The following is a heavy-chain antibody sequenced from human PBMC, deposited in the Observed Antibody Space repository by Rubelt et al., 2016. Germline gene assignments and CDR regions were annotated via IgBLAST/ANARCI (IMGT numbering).Heavy chain of an antibody. CDR1: GGSIRSYS. CDR3: ARDNVITFGGVMGVFDM. J-gene: IGHJ3*02. V-gene: IGHV4-59*01. Sequence: QVQLQESGPGLVKPSETLSLTCTVSGGSIRSYSWSWIRQPPGKGLVWIGDIYYRGSTNYNPSLRGRVTISVDTSKNQFSLKLRSGTAADTAVYYCARDNVITFGGVMGVFDMWGQGTMVTVSS. D-gene: IGHD3-16*01. CDR2: IYYRGST.